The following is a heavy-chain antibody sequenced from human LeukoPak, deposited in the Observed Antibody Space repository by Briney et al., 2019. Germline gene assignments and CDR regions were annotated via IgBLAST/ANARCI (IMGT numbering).Heavy chain of an antibody. CDR3: AKDLYCSGGSCYSSYMDV. Sequence: PGGSLRLSCAASGFTFSSYGMHWVRQAPGKGLEWVAFKRYDGSNKYYADSVKGRFTISRDNSKNTLYLQMNSLRAEDTAVYYCAKDLYCSGGSCYSSYMDVWGKGTTVTVSS. CDR2: KRYDGSNK. CDR1: GFTFSSYG. J-gene: IGHJ6*03. D-gene: IGHD2-15*01. V-gene: IGHV3-30*02.